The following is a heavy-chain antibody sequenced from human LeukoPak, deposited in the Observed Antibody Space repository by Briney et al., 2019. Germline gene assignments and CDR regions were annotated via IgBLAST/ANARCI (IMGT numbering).Heavy chain of an antibody. Sequence: PSETLSLTCAVYGGSFSGYYWSWIRQPPGKGLEWIGEINHSGSTNYNPSLKSRVTTSVDTSKNQFSLKLSSATAADTAVYYCARGLYSYGFYNYWGQGTLVTVSS. J-gene: IGHJ4*02. V-gene: IGHV4-34*01. D-gene: IGHD5-18*01. CDR3: ARGLYSYGFYNY. CDR1: GGSFSGYY. CDR2: INHSGST.